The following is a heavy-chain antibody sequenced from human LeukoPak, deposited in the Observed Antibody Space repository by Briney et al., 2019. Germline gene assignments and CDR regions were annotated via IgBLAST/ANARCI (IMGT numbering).Heavy chain of an antibody. Sequence: GGSLRLSCAASGFTFSSYWMNRARQAPGKGLEWVASINHNGNVNYYVDSVKGRFTISRDNAKNSLYLQMSNLRAEDTAVYFCARGGGLDVWGQGATVTVSS. J-gene: IGHJ6*02. CDR2: INHNGNVN. D-gene: IGHD3-16*01. CDR1: GFTFSSYW. CDR3: ARGGGLDV. V-gene: IGHV3-7*03.